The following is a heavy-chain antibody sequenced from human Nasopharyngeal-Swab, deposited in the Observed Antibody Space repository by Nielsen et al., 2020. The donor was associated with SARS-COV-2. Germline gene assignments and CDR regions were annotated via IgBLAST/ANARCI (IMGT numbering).Heavy chain of an antibody. D-gene: IGHD3-10*02. Sequence: WILQPPGKGLEWVAAFEGGATRTHYAASVEGRFTISRDDSQNMLSLQMSSLRAEDTAVYYCAKDLFRWSFDAWGQGTMATVSS. CDR2: FEGGATRT. J-gene: IGHJ3*01. CDR3: AKDLFRWSFDA. V-gene: IGHV3-23*01.